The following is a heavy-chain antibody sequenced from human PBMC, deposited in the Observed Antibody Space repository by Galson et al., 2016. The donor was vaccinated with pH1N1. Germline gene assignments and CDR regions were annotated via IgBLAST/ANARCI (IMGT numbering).Heavy chain of an antibody. V-gene: IGHV3-53*01. CDR3: ARSRNLDV. J-gene: IGHJ6*02. CDR1: VFTLNDYY. D-gene: IGHD1-14*01. Sequence: SLRLSCAASVFTLNDYYINWVRQAPGMGLEWISVIGSIARETSYAGSVKGRFTISRDNSKNTVYLEMNSLRAEDTAVYHCARSRNLDVWGQGTAVTVSS. CDR2: IGSIARET.